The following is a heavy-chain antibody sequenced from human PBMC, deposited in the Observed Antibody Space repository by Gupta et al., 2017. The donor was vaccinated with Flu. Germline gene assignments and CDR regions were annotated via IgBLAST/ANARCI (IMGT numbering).Heavy chain of an antibody. J-gene: IGHJ3*02. Sequence: QVQLQESGPGLVKPSETLSLTCTVSGGSISSYYWSWIRQPPGKGLEWIGYIYYSGSTNYNPSLKSRVTISVDTSKNQFSLKLSSVTAADTAVYYCARADPQREMATPETNDAFDIWGQGTMVTVSS. CDR3: ARADPQREMATPETNDAFDI. CDR1: GGSISSYY. V-gene: IGHV4-59*01. D-gene: IGHD5-24*01. CDR2: IYYSGST.